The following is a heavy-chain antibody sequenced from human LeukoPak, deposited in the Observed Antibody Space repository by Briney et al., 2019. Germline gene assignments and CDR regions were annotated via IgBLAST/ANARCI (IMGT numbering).Heavy chain of an antibody. CDR1: GGSISSSSYY. D-gene: IGHD2-15*01. Sequence: SETLSLTCTVSGGSISSSSYYWGWIRQPPGKGLEWIGSIYYSGSTYYNPSLKSRVTISVDTSKNQFSLKLSSVTAADTAVYYCARQPSYCSVVAAFSGWGQGTLVTVSS. J-gene: IGHJ4*02. CDR2: IYYSGST. CDR3: ARQPSYCSVVAAFSG. V-gene: IGHV4-39*01.